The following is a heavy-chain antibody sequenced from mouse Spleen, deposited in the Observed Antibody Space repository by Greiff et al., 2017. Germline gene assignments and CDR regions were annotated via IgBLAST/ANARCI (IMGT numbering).Heavy chain of an antibody. J-gene: IGHJ4*01. CDR3: ARLDDYYAMDY. V-gene: IGHV1-80*01. Sequence: LVESGAELVRPGSSVKISCKASGYAFSSYWMNWVKQRPGQGLEWIGQIYPGDGDTNYNGKFKGKATLTADKSSSTAYMQLSSLTSEDSAVYFCARLDDYYAMDYWGQGTSVTVSS. CDR1: GYAFSSYW. CDR2: IYPGDGDT.